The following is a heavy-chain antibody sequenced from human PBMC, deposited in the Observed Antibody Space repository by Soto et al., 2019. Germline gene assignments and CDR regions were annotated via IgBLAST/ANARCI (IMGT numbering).Heavy chain of an antibody. J-gene: IGHJ6*02. CDR2: IIPIFGTA. V-gene: IGHV1-69*13. CDR1: GGTFSSYA. D-gene: IGHD2-2*01. Sequence: GASVKVSCKASGGTFSSYAISWVRQAPGQGLEWMGGIIPIFGTANYAQKFQGRDTITADESTSTAYMELSSLRSEDTAVYYCARLETTLQPRYYYYGMDAWGQGTTVTVSS. CDR3: ARLETTLQPRYYYYGMDA.